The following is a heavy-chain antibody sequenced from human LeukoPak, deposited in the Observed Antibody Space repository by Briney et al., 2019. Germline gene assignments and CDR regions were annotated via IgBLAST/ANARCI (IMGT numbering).Heavy chain of an antibody. V-gene: IGHV3-30*18. D-gene: IGHD2-15*01. Sequence: GGSLRLSCAASGFTFSSYGMHWVRQAPGKGLEWVAVISYDGSNKYYADSVKGRFTISRDNSKNTLYLQMNSLRAEDKAVYYCAKDLTGYCSGGSCPYGMDVWGQGTTVTVSS. CDR2: ISYDGSNK. CDR3: AKDLTGYCSGGSCPYGMDV. J-gene: IGHJ6*02. CDR1: GFTFSSYG.